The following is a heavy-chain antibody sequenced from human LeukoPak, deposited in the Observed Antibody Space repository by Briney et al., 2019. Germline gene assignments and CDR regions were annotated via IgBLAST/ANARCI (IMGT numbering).Heavy chain of an antibody. Sequence: ASVKVSCKASGYTFTNYAITWVRQAPGQGLEWMGWISTYIANTKYAQNFQSRVTMTTDTSTSTAYMELRNLRSDDTAMYYCARDNPTSPNPSHYGDYVPFDYWGQGTLVTVSS. D-gene: IGHD4-17*01. CDR3: ARDNPTSPNPSHYGDYVPFDY. CDR1: GYTFTNYA. J-gene: IGHJ4*02. CDR2: ISTYIANT. V-gene: IGHV1-18*01.